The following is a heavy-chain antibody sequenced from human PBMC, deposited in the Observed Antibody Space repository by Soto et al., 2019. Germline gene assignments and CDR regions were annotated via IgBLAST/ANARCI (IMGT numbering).Heavy chain of an antibody. CDR1: GLTVSTNY. D-gene: IGHD6-13*01. CDR2: IYYGGTT. J-gene: IGHJ6*02. CDR3: ARDHDTSRGDWAYYGIDV. Sequence: EVQLVESGGGLVQPGGSLRISCAASGLTVSTNYMSWVRQAPGKGLEWVSIIYYGGTTYYADSVKGRFTISRDDSKNTLYLQMHSLRAEDTAVYYCARDHDTSRGDWAYYGIDVWGQGTTVTVSS. V-gene: IGHV3-66*01.